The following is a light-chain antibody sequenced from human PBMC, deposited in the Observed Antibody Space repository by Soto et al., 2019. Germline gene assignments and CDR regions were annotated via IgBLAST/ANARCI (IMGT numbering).Light chain of an antibody. V-gene: IGKV1-39*01. Sequence: DIQMTQSPSSLSASVGDRVTITCRASQSISNYLNWYQQKPGKAPKFLIYAASSLQSGVPSRFSGRGSGTDFTLTISSLQPEDFAIYYCQQCYSTPLTFGGGTKVEIK. CDR1: QSISNY. CDR2: AAS. CDR3: QQCYSTPLT. J-gene: IGKJ4*01.